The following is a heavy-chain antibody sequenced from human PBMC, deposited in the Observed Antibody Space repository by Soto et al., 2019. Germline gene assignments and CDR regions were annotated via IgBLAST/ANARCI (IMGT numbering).Heavy chain of an antibody. Sequence: QVQVVQPGAEVKKPGSSVKVSCKVSGGIFNNTAISWVRQAPGQGHERLGGVIPLFATAYYSQIFRGRLRISADVATTTAYMELSGLTSAEAAVYFCSTGGHNDGYSFYPGMDVWGQGNTVTVS. D-gene: IGHD5-18*01. CDR2: VIPLFATA. CDR1: GGIFNNTA. J-gene: IGHJ6*02. CDR3: STGGHNDGYSFYPGMDV. V-gene: IGHV1-69*01.